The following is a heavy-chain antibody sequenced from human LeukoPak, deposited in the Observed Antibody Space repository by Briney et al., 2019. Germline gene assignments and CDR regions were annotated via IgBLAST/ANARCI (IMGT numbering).Heavy chain of an antibody. CDR1: GFAFSGCG. Sequence: QAGGSLRLSCAASGFAFSGCGMHWVRQAPGKGLEWVTYIGYDGSNKFYADSVRGRFTISRDNSKNTLYVQMNSLRAESTAVYYCAGDYGGSSPFDYWGQGTLVTVSS. J-gene: IGHJ4*02. CDR2: IGYDGSNK. D-gene: IGHD4-23*01. V-gene: IGHV3-30*02. CDR3: AGDYGGSSPFDY.